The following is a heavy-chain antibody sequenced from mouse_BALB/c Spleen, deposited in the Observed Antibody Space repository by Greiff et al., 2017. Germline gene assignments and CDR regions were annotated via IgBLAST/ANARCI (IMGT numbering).Heavy chain of an antibody. V-gene: IGHV1-63*01. CDR2: IYPGSGNT. D-gene: IGHD1-1*01. CDR1: GYAFTNYW. Sequence: QVQLQQSGAELVRPGTSVKISCKASGYAFTNYWLGWVKQRPGHGLEWIGDIYPGSGNTYYNEKFKGKATLTADKSSSTAYMQLSSLTSEDSAVYFCARGGTTVVADWYFDVWGAGTTVTVSS. J-gene: IGHJ1*01. CDR3: ARGGTTVVADWYFDV.